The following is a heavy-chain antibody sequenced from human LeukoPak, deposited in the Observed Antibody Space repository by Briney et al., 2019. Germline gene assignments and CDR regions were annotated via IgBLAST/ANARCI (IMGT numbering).Heavy chain of an antibody. CDR1: GGSISSYY. Sequence: PSETLSLTCTVSGGSISSYYWSWIRQPAGKGLEWIGRISASGSNNYHPSLKSRVTLSVETYKNQFSLNLSSVTAADTAVYYCARDAETHRPSFDPWGQGTLVTVSS. CDR3: ARDAETHRPSFDP. J-gene: IGHJ5*02. CDR2: ISASGSN. D-gene: IGHD4-23*01. V-gene: IGHV4-4*07.